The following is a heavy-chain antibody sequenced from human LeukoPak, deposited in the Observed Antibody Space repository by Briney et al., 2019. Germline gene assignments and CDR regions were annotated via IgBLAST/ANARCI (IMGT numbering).Heavy chain of an antibody. CDR2: ISGSGGST. D-gene: IGHD5-12*01. CDR3: AKGLRKGYDFDY. Sequence: GGSLRLSCAASGFTFSSYATSWGRQAPGKGLEWVSAISGSGGSTYYADSVKGRFTISRDNSKNTLYLQMNSLRAEDTAVYYCAKGLRKGYDFDYWGQGTLVTVSS. J-gene: IGHJ4*02. V-gene: IGHV3-23*01. CDR1: GFTFSSYA.